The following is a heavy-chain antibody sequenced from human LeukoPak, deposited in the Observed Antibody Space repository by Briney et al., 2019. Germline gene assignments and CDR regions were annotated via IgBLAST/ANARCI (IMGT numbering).Heavy chain of an antibody. Sequence: PSETLSLTCAVSGGSISSRNWWSWVRQPPGKGLEWIGEIYHSGSTNYNPSLKTRVTISVDKSKNQFSLKLSSVTAADTAVYYCARDYYGSGSYGLNYYYMDVWGKGTTVTISS. V-gene: IGHV4-4*02. CDR2: IYHSGST. D-gene: IGHD3-10*01. J-gene: IGHJ6*03. CDR3: ARDYYGSGSYGLNYYYMDV. CDR1: GGSISSRNW.